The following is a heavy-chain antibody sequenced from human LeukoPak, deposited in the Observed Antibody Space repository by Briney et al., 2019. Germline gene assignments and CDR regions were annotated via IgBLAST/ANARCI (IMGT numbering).Heavy chain of an antibody. CDR1: GGSISSGGYY. V-gene: IGHV4-31*03. Sequence: SETLSLTCTVSGGSISSGGYYWSWIRQHPGKGLEWIGYIYYSGSTYYNPSLKSRVTISVDTSKNQFSLKLSSVTAAVTAVYYCERGFEKDAFDIWGQGTMVTVSS. CDR3: ERGFEKDAFDI. J-gene: IGHJ3*02. CDR2: IYYSGST.